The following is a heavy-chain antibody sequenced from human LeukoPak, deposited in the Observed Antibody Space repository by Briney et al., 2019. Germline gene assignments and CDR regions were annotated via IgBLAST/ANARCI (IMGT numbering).Heavy chain of an antibody. J-gene: IGHJ6*03. CDR2: INHSGST. Sequence: PSETLSLTCAVYGGSFSGYYWSWIRQPPGKGLEWIGEINHSGSTNYNPSLKSRVTISVDTSKNQFSLKLSSVTAADTAVYYCAREDGERSYDFWSGYYRGYYYMDVWGKGTTVTVSS. CDR3: AREDGERSYDFWSGYYRGYYYMDV. CDR1: GGSFSGYY. V-gene: IGHV4-34*01. D-gene: IGHD3-3*01.